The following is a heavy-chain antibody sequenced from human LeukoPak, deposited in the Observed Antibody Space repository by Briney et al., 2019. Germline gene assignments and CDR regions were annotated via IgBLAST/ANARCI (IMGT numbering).Heavy chain of an antibody. Sequence: GGSLRLSCAASGFTFYDYGMDWVRQSPGRGLEWVSAINWNGGSTVYADSVQGRFTISRDNAKNSLYLQMNSLRAEDTALYYCARVLDTGTARAFDIWGQGTMVTVSS. CDR1: GFTFYDYG. V-gene: IGHV3-20*04. CDR3: ARVLDTGTARAFDI. J-gene: IGHJ3*02. D-gene: IGHD6-13*01. CDR2: INWNGGST.